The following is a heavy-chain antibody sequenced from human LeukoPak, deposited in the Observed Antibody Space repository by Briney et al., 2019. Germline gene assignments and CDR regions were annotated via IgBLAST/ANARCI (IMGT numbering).Heavy chain of an antibody. J-gene: IGHJ4*02. CDR3: AKAGYGDYQPTDY. D-gene: IGHD4-17*01. Sequence: PGGSLRLSCAASGFTFSSYAMSWVRQAPGKGLEWVSAISGSGGSTYYADSVKGRFTIPRDNSKNTLYLQMNSLRAEDTAVYYCAKAGYGDYQPTDYWGQGTLVTVSS. V-gene: IGHV3-23*01. CDR2: ISGSGGST. CDR1: GFTFSSYA.